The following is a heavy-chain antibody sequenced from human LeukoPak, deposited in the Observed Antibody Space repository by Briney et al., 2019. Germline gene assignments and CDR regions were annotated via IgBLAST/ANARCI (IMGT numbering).Heavy chain of an antibody. CDR2: ISSSSSYT. CDR3: ARSMTTDSSRDY. Sequence: TGGSLRLSSAASGFRFSDYYISWLRQAPGKGLEWVSYISSSSSYTNYADSVKGRFMISRDNAKNSLYLHMNSLRAEDTAVYYCARSMTTDSSRDYWGQGTLVTVSS. CDR1: GFRFSDYY. J-gene: IGHJ4*02. V-gene: IGHV3-11*06. D-gene: IGHD4-11*01.